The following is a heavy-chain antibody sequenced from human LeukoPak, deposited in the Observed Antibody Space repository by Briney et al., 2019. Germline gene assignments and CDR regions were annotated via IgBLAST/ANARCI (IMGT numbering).Heavy chain of an antibody. D-gene: IGHD2-21*01. V-gene: IGHV3-30*02. Sequence: PGGSLRLSCARSGLTFSSYGMHWVRQAPGKGLEWVAFIRYDGSNKYYADSVKGRFTISRDNSKNTLYLQMNSLRAEDTAVYYCAKGKGNCGGDCRAKDYYYYYMDVWGKGTTVTVSS. J-gene: IGHJ6*03. CDR2: IRYDGSNK. CDR1: GLTFSSYG. CDR3: AKGKGNCGGDCRAKDYYYYYMDV.